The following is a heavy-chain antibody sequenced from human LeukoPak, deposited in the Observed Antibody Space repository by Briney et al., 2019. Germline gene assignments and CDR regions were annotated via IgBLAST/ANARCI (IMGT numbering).Heavy chain of an antibody. CDR3: ARLGGDAWYFDL. CDR1: GGSISSSSYY. J-gene: IGHJ2*01. CDR2: IYYSGST. V-gene: IGHV4-39*07. Sequence: PSETLSLTCTVSGGSISSSSYYWGWLRQPPGTGLEWIGSIYYSGSTYYNPSLKSRVTISVDTSMNQFSLILSSVTAADTAVYYCARLGGDAWYFDLWGRGTLVTVSS. D-gene: IGHD2-21*01.